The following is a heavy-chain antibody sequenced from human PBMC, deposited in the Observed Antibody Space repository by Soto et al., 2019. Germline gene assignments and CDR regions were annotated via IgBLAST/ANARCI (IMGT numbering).Heavy chain of an antibody. CDR3: VREAGRGSAGVQELDY. V-gene: IGHV3-13*01. CDR2: IGIGGDT. D-gene: IGHD6-13*01. J-gene: IGHJ4*02. CDR1: GFTFSAYD. Sequence: EGQLVESGGGLVQTGGSLRLSCAASGFTFSAYDMHWVRQATGKGLEWVSAIGIGGDTYYADSVKGRFTISREDAKNTLYLQMNSLRDGDTAVYYCVREAGRGSAGVQELDYWGQGTLLTVSS.